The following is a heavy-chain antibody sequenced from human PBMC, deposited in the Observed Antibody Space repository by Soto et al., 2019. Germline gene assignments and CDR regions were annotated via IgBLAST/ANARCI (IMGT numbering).Heavy chain of an antibody. CDR3: ARVSRWLQFKDWFDP. V-gene: IGHV1-69*06. CDR1: GGTFSSYA. CDR2: IISLSGTS. J-gene: IGHJ5*02. Sequence: ASVKVSCKASGGTFSSYAINWVRQTPGQGLEWMGGIISLSGTSNYAQKFQGRVSITADKLTSTAYMELSSLRSDDTAVYYCARVSRWLQFKDWFDPWGQGTLVTVSS. D-gene: IGHD5-12*01.